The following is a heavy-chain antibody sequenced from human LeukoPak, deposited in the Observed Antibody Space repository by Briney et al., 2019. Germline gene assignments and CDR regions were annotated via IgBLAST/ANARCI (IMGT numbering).Heavy chain of an antibody. V-gene: IGHV1-69*05. CDR3: ARGIPLGLRGYDFFDY. Sequence: SVKVSCKASGGTFSSYAISWVRQGPGQGLEWMGGIIPIFGTASYAQKFQGRVTITTDESTSTAYMELSSLRSEDTAVYYCARGIPLGLRGYDFFDYWGQGTLVTVSS. CDR2: IIPIFGTA. D-gene: IGHD5-12*01. J-gene: IGHJ4*02. CDR1: GGTFSSYA.